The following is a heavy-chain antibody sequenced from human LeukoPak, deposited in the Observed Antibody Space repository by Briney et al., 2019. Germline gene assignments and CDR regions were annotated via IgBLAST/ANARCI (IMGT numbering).Heavy chain of an antibody. CDR2: IIPIFGTA. D-gene: IGHD6-13*01. CDR3: ARDHTKPPGIAAAGTNYYYYYGMDV. Sequence: GSSVKVSCKASGGTFSSYAISWVRQAPGQGLEWMGGIIPIFGTANYAQKFQGRVTMTRDTSTSTVYMELSSLRSEDTAVYYCARDHTKPPGIAAAGTNYYYYYGMDVWGQGTTVTVSS. V-gene: IGHV1-69*05. CDR1: GGTFSSYA. J-gene: IGHJ6*02.